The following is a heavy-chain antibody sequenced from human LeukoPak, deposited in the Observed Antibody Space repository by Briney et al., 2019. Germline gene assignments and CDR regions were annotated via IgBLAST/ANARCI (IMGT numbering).Heavy chain of an antibody. CDR2: IIPILGIA. V-gene: IGHV1-69*16. D-gene: IGHD3-22*01. Sequence: SVKVSCKASGGTFSSYTISWVRRAPGQGLEWMGRIIPILGIANYAQKFQGRLTITTDESTRTAYMELSSLRSEDTAEYYCARDIPGSSGYFNDAFDIWGQGTMVTVSS. CDR3: ARDIPGSSGYFNDAFDI. CDR1: GGTFSSYT. J-gene: IGHJ3*02.